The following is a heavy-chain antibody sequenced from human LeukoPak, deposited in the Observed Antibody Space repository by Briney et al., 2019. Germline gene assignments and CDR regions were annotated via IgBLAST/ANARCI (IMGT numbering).Heavy chain of an antibody. Sequence: QTGGSLRLSCAASGFTFNSYAMSWVRQAPGKGLEWVSAISGSGGSTYYADSVKGRFTISRDNSKNTLYLQMNSLRAEDTAVYYCAKVGSGAREFDYWGQGTLVTVSS. J-gene: IGHJ4*02. CDR2: ISGSGGST. V-gene: IGHV3-23*01. D-gene: IGHD6-19*01. CDR3: AKVGSGAREFDY. CDR1: GFTFNSYA.